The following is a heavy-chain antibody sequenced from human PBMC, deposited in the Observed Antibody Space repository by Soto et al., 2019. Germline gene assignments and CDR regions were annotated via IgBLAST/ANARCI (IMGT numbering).Heavy chain of an antibody. Sequence: SETLSLTGTVSGGSISSGGYYWSWIRQHPGKGLEWIGYIYYSGSTYYNPSLKSRVTISVDTSKNQFSLKLSSVTAADTAVYYCARGSYDFWSGYLNWCDPWGQGTLVTVSS. CDR2: IYYSGST. D-gene: IGHD3-3*01. J-gene: IGHJ5*02. V-gene: IGHV4-31*03. CDR3: ARGSYDFWSGYLNWCDP. CDR1: GGSISSGGYY.